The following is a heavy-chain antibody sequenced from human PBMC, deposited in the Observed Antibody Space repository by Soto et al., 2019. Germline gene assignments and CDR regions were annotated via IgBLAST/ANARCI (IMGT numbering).Heavy chain of an antibody. CDR2: ISHSGST. V-gene: IGHV4-4*02. D-gene: IGHD2-2*02. CDR1: GGSISSSNW. CDR3: ARVYCSSLSCYSMTLDY. Sequence: QVQLQESGPGLVKPSGTLSLTCAVSGGSISSSNWWGWVRQPPGKGLEWIGQISHSGSTSYNPSPKSRVTISVDKSMNQFSLKLDSVTAADTAVYYCARVYCSSLSCYSMTLDYWGQGTLVTVSS. J-gene: IGHJ4*02.